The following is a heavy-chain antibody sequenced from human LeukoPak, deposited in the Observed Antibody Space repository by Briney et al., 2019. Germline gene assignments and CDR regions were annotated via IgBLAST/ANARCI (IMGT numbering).Heavy chain of an antibody. CDR1: GLTLSSYW. V-gene: IGHV3-74*01. Sequence: GGSLRLSCAASGLTLSSYWMHWVRQAPGKGLVWVSRINSDGSSTRYADSVKGRFTISRDNAKNTLYLQMNSLRAEDTAVYYCAELASMVEQYWGQGTLVTVSS. J-gene: IGHJ4*02. CDR2: INSDGSST. D-gene: IGHD3-10*01. CDR3: AELASMVEQY.